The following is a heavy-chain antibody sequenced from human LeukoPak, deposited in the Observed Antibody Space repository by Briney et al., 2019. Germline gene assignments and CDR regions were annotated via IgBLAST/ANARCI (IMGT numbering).Heavy chain of an antibody. V-gene: IGHV3-23*01. CDR3: AKGNGDYEDDY. D-gene: IGHD4-17*01. Sequence: GGSLRLSCAASGFTFSSFGMSWVRQAPGKGLEWVSAISGIGVRTYYADSVKGRFTTSRDNSKNTLFLQMNSLRAEDTAVYYCAKGNGDYEDDYWGQGTLVTVSS. CDR1: GFTFSSFG. J-gene: IGHJ4*02. CDR2: ISGIGVRT.